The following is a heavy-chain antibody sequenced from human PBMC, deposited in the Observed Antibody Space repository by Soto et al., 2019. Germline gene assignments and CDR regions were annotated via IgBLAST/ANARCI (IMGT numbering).Heavy chain of an antibody. Sequence: VQLVESGGGVVQPGRSLRLSCAASGFTFSDYAMHWVRQAPGKGLEWVAVVSHDGRNKHYADSGKGRFTISRDSSKNMVSLEMTRLRAEDTAVYYCANGGRHWLVTSDFTYWGQGALVTVSS. CDR3: ANGGRHWLVTSDFTY. CDR1: GFTFSDYA. CDR2: VSHDGRNK. V-gene: IGHV3-30*18. D-gene: IGHD6-19*01. J-gene: IGHJ4*02.